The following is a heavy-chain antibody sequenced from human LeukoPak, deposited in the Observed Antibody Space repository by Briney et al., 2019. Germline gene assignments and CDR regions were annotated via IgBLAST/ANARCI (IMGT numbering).Heavy chain of an antibody. Sequence: GGSLRLPCAASGFTFNTYWMIWVRQAPGKGLECVANIDQGGSTKYYVDSLKGRFTISRDNAKNSLYLQMSSLRAEDTAVYYCVRDKGGRSGAIYYDAFDVRGQGTMVTVSS. CDR3: VRDKGGRSGAIYYDAFDV. D-gene: IGHD1-26*01. CDR2: IDQGGSTK. J-gene: IGHJ3*01. CDR1: GFTFNTYW. V-gene: IGHV3-7*01.